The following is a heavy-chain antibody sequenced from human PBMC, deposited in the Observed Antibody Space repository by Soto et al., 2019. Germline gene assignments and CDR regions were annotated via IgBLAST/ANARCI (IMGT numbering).Heavy chain of an antibody. CDR3: ARDGQLQYPTRYYYYGMDV. V-gene: IGHV1-18*04. CDR1: GYTFTSYG. D-gene: IGHD4-4*01. J-gene: IGHJ6*02. CDR2: ISAYNGNT. Sequence: QVQLVQSGAEVKKPGASVKVSCKASGYTFTSYGISWVRQAPGQGLEWMGWISAYNGNTKYAQKLQGRVTMTTDTYTSTAYMELRSLGSDDTAVYYCARDGQLQYPTRYYYYGMDVWGQGTTVTVSS.